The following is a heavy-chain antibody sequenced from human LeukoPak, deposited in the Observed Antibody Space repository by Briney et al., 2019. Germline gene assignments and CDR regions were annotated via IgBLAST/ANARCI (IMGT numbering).Heavy chain of an antibody. CDR2: ISASGGNT. J-gene: IGHJ4*02. CDR3: AKTGYSSSWFDY. D-gene: IGHD6-13*01. V-gene: IGHV3-23*01. CDR1: GLTFSSYA. Sequence: GGSLRLSCAASGLTFSSYAMSWVRQAPGKGLEWVSAISASGGNTYYADSVKGRFTIPRDNSKNTLYLQMNSLRAEDTAVYYCAKTGYSSSWFDYWGQGTLVTVSS.